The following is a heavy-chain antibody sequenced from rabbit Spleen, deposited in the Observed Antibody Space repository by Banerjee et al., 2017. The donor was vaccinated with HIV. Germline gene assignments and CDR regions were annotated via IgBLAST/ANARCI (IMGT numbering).Heavy chain of an antibody. CDR3: ARDAATSFSSYGMDL. Sequence: QEKLVESGGGLVQPEGSLTLTCTASGVSFSFNNYLCWVRQGPGKGLEWIGCIDVGSSDFTYFAAWAKGRFTISKASSTSVTLQMTSLTAADTATYFCARDAATSFSSYGMDLWGPGTLVTVS. J-gene: IGHJ6*01. D-gene: IGHD8-1*01. CDR2: IDVGSSDFT. CDR1: GVSFSFNNY. V-gene: IGHV1S45*01.